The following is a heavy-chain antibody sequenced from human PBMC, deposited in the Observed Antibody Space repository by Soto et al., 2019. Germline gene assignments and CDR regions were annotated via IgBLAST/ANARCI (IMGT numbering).Heavy chain of an antibody. V-gene: IGHV4-59*01. Sequence: ETLSLTCTVSGDSISTYNWGWIRQPPGKGLEWIGCIYYSGVTNYNPSLKSRVTISVGTPKNQLSLKLNSVTAADTAVYYCARVAADIASWLDPWGQGTLVTVSS. CDR1: GDSISTYN. J-gene: IGHJ5*02. CDR2: IYYSGVT. D-gene: IGHD5-12*01. CDR3: ARVAADIASWLDP.